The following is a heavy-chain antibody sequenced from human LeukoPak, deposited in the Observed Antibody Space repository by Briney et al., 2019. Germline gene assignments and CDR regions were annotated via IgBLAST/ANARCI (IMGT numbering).Heavy chain of an antibody. D-gene: IGHD3-22*01. CDR3: ARRSLLYYYDSSGYFDY. V-gene: IGHV1-2*02. Sequence: ASVKVSCTASGYTFTGYYMHWVRQAPGQGLEWMGWINPNSGGTNYAQKFQGRVTMTRDTSISTAYMELSRLRSDDTAVYYCARRSLLYYYDSSGYFDYWGQGTLVTVSS. CDR1: GYTFTGYY. CDR2: INPNSGGT. J-gene: IGHJ4*02.